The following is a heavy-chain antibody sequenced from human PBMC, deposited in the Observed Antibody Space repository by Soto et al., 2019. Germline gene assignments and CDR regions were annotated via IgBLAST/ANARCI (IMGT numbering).Heavy chain of an antibody. CDR3: ARDSIIVVAYDAFDM. Sequence: PGGSLRLSCAASGFTFTTHAMHWVRQAPGKGLEWVALISYDGSNKYYADSVKGRFTISRDNSKDTLYLQMNSLRAEDTAVYYCARDSIIVVAYDAFDMWGQGTMVTVSS. V-gene: IGHV3-30-3*01. J-gene: IGHJ3*02. CDR2: ISYDGSNK. D-gene: IGHD3-22*01. CDR1: GFTFTTHA.